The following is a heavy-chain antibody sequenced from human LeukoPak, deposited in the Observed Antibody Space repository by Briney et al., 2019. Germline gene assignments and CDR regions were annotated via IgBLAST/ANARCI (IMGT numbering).Heavy chain of an antibody. Sequence: GASVTVSCKASRGTFSSYAISWVRQAPGQGLEWMGGIIPIFGTANYAQKFQGRVTITADESTSTAYMELSSLRSEDTAVYYCAATNNWFDPWGQGTLVTVSS. D-gene: IGHD1-26*01. V-gene: IGHV1-69*13. J-gene: IGHJ5*02. CDR3: AATNNWFDP. CDR2: IIPIFGTA. CDR1: RGTFSSYA.